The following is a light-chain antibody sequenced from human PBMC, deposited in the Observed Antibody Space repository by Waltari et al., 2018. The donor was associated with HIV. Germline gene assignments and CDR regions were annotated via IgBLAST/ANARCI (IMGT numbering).Light chain of an antibody. V-gene: IGLV2-18*02. CDR2: EVT. Sequence: QSALTQPPSVSGSPGQSVTISCTGTSSDVGSYNRSSWYQQPPGTAPKLMIYEVTNRPSGVPDRFSGSKSGNTASLTISGLQAEDEAHYYCSSYSSSSTWVFGGGTKLTVL. CDR1: SSDVGSYNR. CDR3: SSYSSSSTWV. J-gene: IGLJ3*02.